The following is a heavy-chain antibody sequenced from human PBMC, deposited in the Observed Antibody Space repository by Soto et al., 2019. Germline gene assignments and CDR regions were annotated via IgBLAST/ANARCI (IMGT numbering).Heavy chain of an antibody. CDR2: IRSKANNYAT. J-gene: IGHJ4*02. D-gene: IGHD5-12*01. V-gene: IGHV3-73*02. Sequence: EVQLVESGGGLVQPGGSLKLSCEASGFTFSGSAMHWVRQASGKGLEWVGRIRSKANNYATVYGTSVKGRFTISREDSKNTAYLQMNSLEIEDTAVYYCGRPLRGDDYERPLDFWGQGTLVTVSS. CDR3: GRPLRGDDYERPLDF. CDR1: GFTFSGSA.